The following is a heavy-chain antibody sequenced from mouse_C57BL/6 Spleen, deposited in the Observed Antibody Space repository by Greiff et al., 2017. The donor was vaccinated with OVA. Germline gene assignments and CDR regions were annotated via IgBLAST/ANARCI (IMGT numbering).Heavy chain of an antibody. D-gene: IGHD3-2*02. Sequence: VQLQQPGAELVRPGSSVKLSCKASGYTFTSYWMHWVKQRPIQGLEWIGNIDTSDSETHYNQKFKDKATLTVDKSSSTAYMQLSSLTSEDSAVYYCAPRGAAQAGYFDVWGTGTTVTVSS. J-gene: IGHJ1*03. CDR2: IDTSDSET. CDR3: APRGAAQAGYFDV. CDR1: GYTFTSYW. V-gene: IGHV1-52*01.